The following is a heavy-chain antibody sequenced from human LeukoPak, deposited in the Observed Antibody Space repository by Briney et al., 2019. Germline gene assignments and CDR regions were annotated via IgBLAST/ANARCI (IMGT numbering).Heavy chain of an antibody. D-gene: IGHD3-10*01. CDR3: AKQGRKVRGVMNYYYGMDV. CDR1: GFTLSSYA. CDR2: TTYDGSNK. Sequence: GRSLRLSCAASGFTLSSYAMHWVRQAPGKGLEWVTVTTYDGSNKYYADPVKGRFTISRDNSKNTLYLQMNSLRAEDTAVYYCAKQGRKVRGVMNYYYGMDVWGQGTTVTVSS. J-gene: IGHJ6*02. V-gene: IGHV3-30-3*02.